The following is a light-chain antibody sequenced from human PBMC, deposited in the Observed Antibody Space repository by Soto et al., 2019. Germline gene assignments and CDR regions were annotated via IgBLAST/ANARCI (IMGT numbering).Light chain of an antibody. CDR3: QQYNNWPPIP. Sequence: DIPVTPSPSAMSPSVNDRVTVXXRASQGISNYLAWFQQKPGKVPKRLIYDASSLQTGVPSRFSGSGSGTEFTLTISSLQSEDFAVCFCQQYNNWPPIPFGQVARLAVK. V-gene: IGKV1-17*03. CDR2: DAS. J-gene: IGKJ5*01. CDR1: QGISNY.